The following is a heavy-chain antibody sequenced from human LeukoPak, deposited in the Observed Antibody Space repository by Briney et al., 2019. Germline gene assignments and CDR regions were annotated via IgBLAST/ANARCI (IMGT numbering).Heavy chain of an antibody. V-gene: IGHV3-74*01. J-gene: IGHJ4*02. D-gene: IGHD3-22*01. CDR1: GFTFSSYW. Sequence: HAGGSLRLSCAASGFTFSSYWMHWVRQGPGKGLVWVSRINSDGSSTNYADSVKGRFTISRDNAKNTLYLQMNSLRAEDTAVYYCAKSTYYYDSRVDYWGQGTLVTVSS. CDR3: AKSTYYYDSRVDY. CDR2: INSDGSST.